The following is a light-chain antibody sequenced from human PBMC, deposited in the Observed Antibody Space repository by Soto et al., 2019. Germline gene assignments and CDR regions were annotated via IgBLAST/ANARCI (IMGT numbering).Light chain of an antibody. Sequence: EIVLTQSPATLSVSPGERATLSCRASQSVSSNLAWYQQKPGQAPRLLIYGASTRATGIPARLSGSGSGTEFTLTISSVQSVDFAVYYCQQYNNWPPRTFGGGTKVEIK. J-gene: IGKJ4*01. CDR3: QQYNNWPPRT. V-gene: IGKV3-15*01. CDR2: GAS. CDR1: QSVSSN.